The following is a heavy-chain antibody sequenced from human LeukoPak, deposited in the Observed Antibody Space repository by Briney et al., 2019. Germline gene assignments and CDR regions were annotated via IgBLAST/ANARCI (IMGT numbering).Heavy chain of an antibody. D-gene: IGHD3-10*01. J-gene: IGHJ5*02. CDR3: AKEEKLLWLGGNWFDP. V-gene: IGHV3-23*01. CDR1: GFTFSDYY. Sequence: GGSLRLSCAASGFTFSDYYMSWIRQAPGKGLEWVSAISGSGGSTYYADSVKGRFTISRDNSKNTLYLQMNSLRAEDTAVYYCAKEEKLLWLGGNWFDPWGQGTLVTVSS. CDR2: ISGSGGST.